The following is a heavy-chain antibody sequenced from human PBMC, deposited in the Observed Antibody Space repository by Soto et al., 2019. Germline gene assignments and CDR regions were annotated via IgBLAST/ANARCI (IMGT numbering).Heavy chain of an antibody. J-gene: IGHJ4*02. V-gene: IGHV3-23*01. CDR3: AKRPVSTARWFDY. Sequence: GGSLRLSCAASGFTFSSYALSWVRQAPGKGLEWVSVISASGGSTYYADSVKGRFTISRDISKNTLYLQMDSLRAEDTAVYYCAKRPVSTARWFDYWGQGTLVTVSS. CDR2: ISASGGST. CDR1: GFTFSSYA. D-gene: IGHD5-12*01.